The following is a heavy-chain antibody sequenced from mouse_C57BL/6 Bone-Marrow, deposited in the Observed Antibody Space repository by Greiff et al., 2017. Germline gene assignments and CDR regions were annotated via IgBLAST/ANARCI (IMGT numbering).Heavy chain of an antibody. V-gene: IGHV7-3*01. CDR3: ESLHWDDDAMDY. J-gene: IGHJ4*01. Sequence: EVHLVESGGGLVQPGGSLSLSCAASGFTFTDYYMSWVRQPPGKALEWLGFIRNKANGYTTEYSSSVKGRFTISRDNSQSILYLQMKALRAEDSATDYCESLHWDDDAMDYWGQGTSVTVSS. CDR2: IRNKANGYTT. CDR1: GFTFTDYY. D-gene: IGHD4-1*01.